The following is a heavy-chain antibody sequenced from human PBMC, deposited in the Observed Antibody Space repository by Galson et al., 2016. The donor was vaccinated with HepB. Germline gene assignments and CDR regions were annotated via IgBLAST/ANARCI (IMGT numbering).Heavy chain of an antibody. V-gene: IGHV1-3*01. Sequence: SVKVSCKVSGYSLNIYSLHWVRQAPGQRPEWMGRINVANDYTRYSQRFQGRVTITGDTSASTVYMEIKNLTPEDTALYYCTREVDRLGTRSFVYWGQGTLVIVSS. CDR2: INVANDYT. CDR3: TREVDRLGTRSFVY. D-gene: IGHD6-25*01. CDR1: GYSLNIYS. J-gene: IGHJ4*02.